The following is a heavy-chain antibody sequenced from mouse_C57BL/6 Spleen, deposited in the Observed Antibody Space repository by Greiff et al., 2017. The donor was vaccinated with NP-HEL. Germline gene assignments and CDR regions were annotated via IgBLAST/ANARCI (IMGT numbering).Heavy chain of an antibody. CDR2: IYPRDGST. D-gene: IGHD1-1*01. J-gene: IGHJ2*01. Sequence: VQRVESDAELVKPGASVKISCKVSGYTFTDHTIHWMKQRPEQGLEWIGYIYPRDGSTKYNEKFKGKATLTADKSSSTAYMQLNSLTSEDSAVYFCAREAVRFYYCDYWGQGTTLTVSS. CDR3: AREAVRFYYCDY. V-gene: IGHV1-78*01. CDR1: GYTFTDHT.